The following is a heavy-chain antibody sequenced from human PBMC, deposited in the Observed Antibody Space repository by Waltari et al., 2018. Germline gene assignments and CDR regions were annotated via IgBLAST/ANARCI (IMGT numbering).Heavy chain of an antibody. CDR1: GFTFSSYE. CDR3: AIGGSYGVFDY. CDR2: ISSSGSTI. Sequence: EVQLVESGGGLVQPGGSLRLSCAASGFTFSSYEMNWVHQAPGKGLEGVSYISSSGSTIYYADSVKGRFTISRDNAKNSLYLQMNSLRAEDTAVYYCAIGGSYGVFDYWGQGTLVTVSS. D-gene: IGHD1-26*01. J-gene: IGHJ4*02. V-gene: IGHV3-48*03.